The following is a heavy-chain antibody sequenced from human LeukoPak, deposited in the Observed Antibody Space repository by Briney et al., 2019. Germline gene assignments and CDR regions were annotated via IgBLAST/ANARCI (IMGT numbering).Heavy chain of an antibody. CDR2: INTDGSST. V-gene: IGHV3-74*01. D-gene: IGHD1-1*01. Sequence: PGGSLRLSCAASGFTFSSYWTHWVRQAPGKGLVWVSRINTDGSSTNYADSVKGRFTISRDNAKNTLYLQMNSLRAEDTAVYYCARLDVKSDWFDPWGQGTLVTVSS. CDR1: GFTFSSYW. CDR3: ARLDVKSDWFDP. J-gene: IGHJ5*02.